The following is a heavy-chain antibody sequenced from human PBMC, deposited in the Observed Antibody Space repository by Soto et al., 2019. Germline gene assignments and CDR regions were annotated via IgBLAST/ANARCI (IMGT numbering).Heavy chain of an antibody. CDR3: AKEWGWNRRYFDY. J-gene: IGHJ4*02. CDR1: GFTFDDYT. Sequence: QPGGSLRLSCAASGFTFDDYTMHWVRQAPGKGLEWVSLISWDGGSTYYADSVKGRFTISRDNSKNSLYLQMNSLRTEDTALYYCAKEWGWNRRYFDYWGQGTLVTVSS. D-gene: IGHD1-1*01. V-gene: IGHV3-43*01. CDR2: ISWDGGST.